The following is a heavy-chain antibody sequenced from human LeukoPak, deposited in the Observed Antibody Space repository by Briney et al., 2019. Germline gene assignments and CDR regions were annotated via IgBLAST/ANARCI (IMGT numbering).Heavy chain of an antibody. D-gene: IGHD3-9*01. CDR3: ASDLTGYYWYFDL. CDR1: GGSISSGDYY. V-gene: IGHV4-30-4*01. CDR2: IYYSGST. J-gene: IGHJ2*01. Sequence: PSQTPSLTCTVSGGSISSGDYYWSWIRQPPGKGLEWIGYIYYSGSTYYNPSLKSRVTISVDTSKNQFSLKLSSVTAADTAVYYCASDLTGYYWYFDLWGRGTLVTVSS.